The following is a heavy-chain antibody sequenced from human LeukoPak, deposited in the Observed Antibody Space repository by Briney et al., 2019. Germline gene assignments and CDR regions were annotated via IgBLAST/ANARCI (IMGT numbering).Heavy chain of an antibody. V-gene: IGHV1-2*06. CDR3: ASWARAAADHDY. Sequence: ASVKVSCKASGYTFTGYYMYWVRQAPGQGLEWMGQINSITGGTNYAQKFQGRVTMTRNTSISTAYMELGRLRSDDTAVYYCASWARAAADHDYWGQGTLVTVSS. D-gene: IGHD6-13*01. CDR2: INSITGGT. J-gene: IGHJ4*02. CDR1: GYTFTGYY.